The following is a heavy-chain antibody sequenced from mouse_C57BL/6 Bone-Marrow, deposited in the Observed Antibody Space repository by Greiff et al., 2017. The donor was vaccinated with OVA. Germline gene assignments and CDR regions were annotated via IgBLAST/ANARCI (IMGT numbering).Heavy chain of an antibody. CDR3: ASGTTVVGYWYFDV. J-gene: IGHJ1*03. V-gene: IGHV5-17*01. Sequence: EVQLVESGGGLVKPGGSLKLSCAASGFTFSDYGMHWVRQAPEKGLEWVAYISSGSSTIYYADTVKGRFTISRDNAKNTLFLQMTSLRSEDTAMYYCASGTTVVGYWYFDVWGTGTTVTVSS. D-gene: IGHD1-1*01. CDR1: GFTFSDYG. CDR2: ISSGSSTI.